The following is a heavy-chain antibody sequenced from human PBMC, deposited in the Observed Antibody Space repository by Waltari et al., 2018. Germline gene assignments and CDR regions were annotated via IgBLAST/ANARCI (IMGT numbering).Heavy chain of an antibody. CDR1: GGSISSYY. Sequence: QVQLQESGPGLVKPSETLSLTCTVSGGSISSYYWSWIRQSPGKGLEWIGYIFYSGGTNYSPSLKSRATISIDTSKKQFYLRLSSVTAADTAVYYCARPVGSLGQWWFDPWGPGTLVTVSS. CDR3: ARPVGSLGQWWFDP. D-gene: IGHD1-26*01. J-gene: IGHJ5*02. CDR2: IFYSGGT. V-gene: IGHV4-59*08.